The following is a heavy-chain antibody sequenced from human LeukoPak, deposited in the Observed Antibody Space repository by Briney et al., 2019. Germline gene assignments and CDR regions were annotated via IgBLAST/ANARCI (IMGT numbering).Heavy chain of an antibody. Sequence: SETLSLTCTVSGGSISSFYWNWIRQPPRKGLEWIGYIYYSGSTNYNPSLKSRVTISVDKSKNQFSLKLSSVTAADTAVYYCARGYCSGGSCYYPNWFDPWGQGTLVTVSS. CDR3: ARGYCSGGSCYYPNWFDP. J-gene: IGHJ5*02. V-gene: IGHV4-59*01. D-gene: IGHD2-15*01. CDR2: IYYSGST. CDR1: GGSISSFY.